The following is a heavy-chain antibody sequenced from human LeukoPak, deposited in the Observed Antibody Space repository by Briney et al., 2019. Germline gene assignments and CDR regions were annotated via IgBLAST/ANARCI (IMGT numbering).Heavy chain of an antibody. Sequence: SETLSLTCTVSGDSVSSGSYYWSWIRQPPGKGLEWIGYIYYSGSTNYNPSLKSRVTISVDTSKNQFSLKLSSVTAADTAVYYCARDGRLGYCSSTSCYEGFDPWGQGTLVAVSS. CDR2: IYYSGST. J-gene: IGHJ5*02. D-gene: IGHD2-2*01. V-gene: IGHV4-61*01. CDR1: GDSVSSGSYY. CDR3: ARDGRLGYCSSTSCYEGFDP.